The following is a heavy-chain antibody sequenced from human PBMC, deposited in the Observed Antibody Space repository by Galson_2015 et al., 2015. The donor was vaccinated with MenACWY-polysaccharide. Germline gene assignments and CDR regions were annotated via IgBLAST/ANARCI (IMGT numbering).Heavy chain of an antibody. J-gene: IGHJ6*03. CDR1: GFTFSRHW. CDR3: ARGVVPYYYFYMDV. Sequence: SLRLSCAASGFTFSRHWMHWVRQAPGKGLVWVSRLNSDGSSTTYADPVKGRFTISRDNAKNTLYLQLNSLRAEDTAVYYCARGVVPYYYFYMDVWGKGTTVTVSS. D-gene: IGHD3-3*01. CDR2: LNSDGSST. V-gene: IGHV3-74*01.